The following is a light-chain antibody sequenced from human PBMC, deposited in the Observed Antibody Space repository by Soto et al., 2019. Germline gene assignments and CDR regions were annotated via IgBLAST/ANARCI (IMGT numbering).Light chain of an antibody. CDR1: QSISVW. CDR3: QQYEARGT. V-gene: IGKV1-5*01. Sequence: DIQMTQSPSTLSASVGDRVTITCRASQSISVWLAWYQQKPGKAPKLLIYDASTLKTGAPSRFSGSGSGKEFTLTISSLQPDDFATYYCQQYEARGTFGQGTRVEIK. CDR2: DAS. J-gene: IGKJ1*01.